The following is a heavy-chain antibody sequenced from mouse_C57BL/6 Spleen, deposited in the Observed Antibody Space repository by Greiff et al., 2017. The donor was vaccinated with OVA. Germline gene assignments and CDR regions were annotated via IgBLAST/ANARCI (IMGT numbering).Heavy chain of an antibody. CDR2: INPNYGTT. V-gene: IGHV1-39*01. CDR1: GYSFTDYN. J-gene: IGHJ4*01. D-gene: IGHD2-4*01. CDR3: ARGYYDYDRVLICYAMDY. Sequence: VQLQQSGPELVKPGASVKISCKASGYSFTDYNMNWVKQSNGKRLEWIGVINPNYGTTSYNQKFKGKATLTVDQSSSTAYMQLNILTSEDSAVYYCARGYYDYDRVLICYAMDYWGQGTSVTVSS.